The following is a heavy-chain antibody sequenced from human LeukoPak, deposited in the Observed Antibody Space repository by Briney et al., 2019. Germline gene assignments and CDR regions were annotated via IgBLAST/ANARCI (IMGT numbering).Heavy chain of an antibody. CDR3: ARPNITSYYDSRGYDAFDV. V-gene: IGHV5-51*01. CDR2: IYPDDSDT. D-gene: IGHD3-22*01. Sequence: GESLKISCKGSGYRFNAYWIAWVRQMPGKGLEWMGVIYPDDSDTRYSPSFQGQVTISADKSVRTAYLQWSSLKASDTAMYYCARPNITSYYDSRGYDAFDVWGQGTMVTVSS. CDR1: GYRFNAYW. J-gene: IGHJ3*01.